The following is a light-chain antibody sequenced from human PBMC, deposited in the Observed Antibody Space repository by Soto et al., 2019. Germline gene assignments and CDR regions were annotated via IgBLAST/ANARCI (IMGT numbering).Light chain of an antibody. CDR1: QSVNNN. CDR2: GAS. Sequence: EIVMTQSPVTLSVSPGERATLSCRASQSVNNNLAWYQQKPGQTPRLLIYGASTRATGIPARFSGSGSGTEFTLTISSLQSEDFGIYFCQQYTRWPLTFGGGTKVEI. V-gene: IGKV3-15*01. CDR3: QQYTRWPLT. J-gene: IGKJ4*01.